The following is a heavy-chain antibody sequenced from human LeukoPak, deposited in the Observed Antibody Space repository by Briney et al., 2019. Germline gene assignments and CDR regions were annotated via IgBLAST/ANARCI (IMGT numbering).Heavy chain of an antibody. CDR1: GYTFTSYG. J-gene: IGHJ6*03. CDR3: ARDLRGYSYGYVPYYYYYYMDV. V-gene: IGHV1-18*01. D-gene: IGHD5-18*01. Sequence: VASVKVSCKASGYTFTSYGISWVRQAPGQGLEWMGWISAYNGNTNYAQKLQGRVTMTTDTSTSTAYMELRSLRSDDTAVYYCARDLRGYSYGYVPYYYYYYMDVWGKGTTVTISS. CDR2: ISAYNGNT.